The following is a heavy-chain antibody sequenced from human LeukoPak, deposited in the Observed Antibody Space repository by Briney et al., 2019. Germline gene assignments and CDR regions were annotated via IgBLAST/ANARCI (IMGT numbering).Heavy chain of an antibody. CDR2: ISVRGGST. V-gene: IGHV3-23*01. CDR1: VFTFSTYA. Sequence: GGSLRLSCAASVFTFSTYAMNWVRQAPGKGLEWVSVISVRGGSTYYADSVKGRFTISRDNSKNTLYLQMNSLRAEDTAVYYCAKDTAGLVLRSPFDYWGQGTLVTVSS. CDR3: AKDTAGLVLRSPFDY. J-gene: IGHJ4*02. D-gene: IGHD3-3*01.